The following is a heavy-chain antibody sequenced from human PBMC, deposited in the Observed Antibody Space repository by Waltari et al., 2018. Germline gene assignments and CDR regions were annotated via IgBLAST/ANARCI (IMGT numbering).Heavy chain of an antibody. CDR1: AFTFDDYA. CDR3: ARRASRTYYFDY. Sequence: EAQLVESGGVVVQPGGSMCLRCAPSAFTFDDYAMHWVRQAPGKGLEWVYLISWDGGSTYYADSVKGRFTSSRDNSKNSLYLQMNSRRAEDTALYYGARRASRTYYFDYWGQGTLVTVSS. CDR2: ISWDGGST. J-gene: IGHJ4*02. V-gene: IGHV3-43D*04.